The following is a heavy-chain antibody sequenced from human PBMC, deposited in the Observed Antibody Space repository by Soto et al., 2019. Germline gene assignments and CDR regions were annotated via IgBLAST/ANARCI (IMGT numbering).Heavy chain of an antibody. CDR3: SFHSDSNSYSRFDF. CDR1: GGSFRNYV. V-gene: IGHV1-69*01. Sequence: QVQLVQPGAEVKKPGSSVKVSCRASGGSFRNYVMSWVRHAPGQGLEWMGGIIPVFETRTYAQKFQGRVTITADASTSTGSMAMSNLRSEDTAVYFCSFHSDSNSYSRFDFWGHGTLVTVSS. CDR2: IIPVFETR. J-gene: IGHJ4*01. D-gene: IGHD4-4*01.